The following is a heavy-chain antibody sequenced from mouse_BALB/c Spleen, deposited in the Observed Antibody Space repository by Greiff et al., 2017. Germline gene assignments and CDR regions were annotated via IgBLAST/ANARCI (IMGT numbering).Heavy chain of an antibody. CDR2: ISSGGST. Sequence: EVQLQESGGGLVKPGGSLKLSCAASGFTFSSYAMSWVRQTPEKRLEWVASISSGGSTYYPDSVKGRFTISRDNARNILYLQMSSLRSEDTAMYYCARQGNRYDDAMDYWGQGTSVTVSS. CDR3: ARQGNRYDDAMDY. D-gene: IGHD2-14*01. CDR1: GFTFSSYA. J-gene: IGHJ4*01. V-gene: IGHV5-6-5*01.